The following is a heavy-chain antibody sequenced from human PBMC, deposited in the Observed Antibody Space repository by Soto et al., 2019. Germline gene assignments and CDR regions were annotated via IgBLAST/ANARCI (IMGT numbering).Heavy chain of an antibody. Sequence: GGSLRLSCAASGFTFSSYSMNWVRQAPGKGLEWVSSISSSSSYIYYADSVKGRFTISRDNAKNSLYLQMNSLRAEDTAVYYCASLTNYDFWSGYPLYWYFDLWGRDTLVTVSS. V-gene: IGHV3-21*01. J-gene: IGHJ2*01. CDR3: ASLTNYDFWSGYPLYWYFDL. CDR1: GFTFSSYS. D-gene: IGHD3-3*01. CDR2: ISSSSSYI.